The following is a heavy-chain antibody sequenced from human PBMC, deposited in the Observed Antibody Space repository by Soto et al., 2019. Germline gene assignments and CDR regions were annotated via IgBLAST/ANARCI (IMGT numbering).Heavy chain of an antibody. CDR1: GASISYGGYS. Sequence: SETLSLTCTVSGASISYGGYSWSWIRQTPGKGLEWIGYINHLETTFYNPSFESRLTLSIDRTKNQFSLKLSSVTAADTAVYYCARLPILEWLSTYYYYGMDVWGQGTTVTVSS. J-gene: IGHJ6*02. CDR2: INHLETT. D-gene: IGHD3-3*01. CDR3: ARLPILEWLSTYYYYGMDV. V-gene: IGHV4-30-2*01.